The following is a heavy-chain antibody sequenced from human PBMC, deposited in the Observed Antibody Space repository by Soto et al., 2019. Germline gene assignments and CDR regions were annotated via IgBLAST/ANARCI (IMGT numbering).Heavy chain of an antibody. J-gene: IGHJ4*03. CDR2: ISSSSSYI. V-gene: IGHV3-21*01. CDR3: ARVSCSSTSCYFDY. D-gene: IGHD2-2*01. Sequence: GGSLRLSCAASGFTFSSYSMNWVRQAPGKGLEWVSSISSSSSYIYYADSVKGRFTISRDNAKNSLYLQMNSLRAEDTAVYYCARVSCSSTSCYFDYWGQGTLVTVYS. CDR1: GFTFSSYS.